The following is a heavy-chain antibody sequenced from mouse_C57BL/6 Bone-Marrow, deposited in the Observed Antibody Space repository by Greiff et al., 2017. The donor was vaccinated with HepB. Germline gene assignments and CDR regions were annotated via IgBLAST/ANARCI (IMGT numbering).Heavy chain of an antibody. J-gene: IGHJ3*01. D-gene: IGHD2-1*01. CDR3: ARSGGKDWFAY. V-gene: IGHV1-15*01. Sequence: QVQLQQSGAELVRPGASVTLSCKASGYTFTDYEMHWVKQTPVHGLEWIGAIDPETGGTAYNQKFKSKATLTVDTSSSTAYMQLSSLTSEDSAVYYCARSGGKDWFAYWGQGTLVTVSA. CDR2: IDPETGGT. CDR1: GYTFTDYE.